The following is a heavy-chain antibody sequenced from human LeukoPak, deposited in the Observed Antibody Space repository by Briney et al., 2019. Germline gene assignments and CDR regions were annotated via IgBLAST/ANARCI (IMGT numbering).Heavy chain of an antibody. D-gene: IGHD3-3*01. CDR1: GYSISSSYY. CDR2: IYHSGST. Sequence: PSETLSLTCAVSGYSISSSYYWGWIRQPPGKGLEWIGTIYHSGSTHYNPSLKSRVTLSVDTSKNQFSLKLRSVTAADTAVYYCARHYESALYFQHWGQGTLVTVSS. J-gene: IGHJ1*01. V-gene: IGHV4-38-2*01. CDR3: ARHYESALYFQH.